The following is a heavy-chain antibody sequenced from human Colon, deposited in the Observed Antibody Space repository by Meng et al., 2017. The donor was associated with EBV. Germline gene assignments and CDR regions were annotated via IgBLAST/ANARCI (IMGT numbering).Heavy chain of an antibody. D-gene: IGHD4-17*01. J-gene: IGHJ5*02. Sequence: GNRQDAGSGTVTSSGTLFVTCAVSGDYITSNAWWSWVRQPPGKVLEWIGQIHHTGYSTFNPSLQSRVTMSVDKPKNQFFLTVRSVTASDTAVYYCARRDYGNYPLKSPWGQGVLVTVSS. CDR1: GDYITSNAW. CDR3: ARRDYGNYPLKSP. CDR2: IHHTGYS. V-gene: IGHV4-4*02.